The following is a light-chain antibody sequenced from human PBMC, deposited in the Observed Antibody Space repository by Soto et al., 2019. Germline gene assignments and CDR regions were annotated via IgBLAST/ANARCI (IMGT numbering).Light chain of an antibody. CDR3: QQYNSYSYT. CDR1: QSISSW. Sequence: DIQMTQSPSPLSASVGDRVTITCRASQSISSWLAWYQQKPGKAPKLLIYDASSLESGVPPRFSGSGSGTEFTLTISSLQPDDFATYYCQQYNSYSYTFGQGTKVDIK. CDR2: DAS. V-gene: IGKV1-5*01. J-gene: IGKJ2*01.